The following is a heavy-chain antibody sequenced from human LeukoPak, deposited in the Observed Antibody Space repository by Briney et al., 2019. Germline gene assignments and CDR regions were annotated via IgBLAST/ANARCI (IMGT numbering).Heavy chain of an antibody. D-gene: IGHD6-13*01. CDR2: IYYSGST. CDR1: GGSISSGGYS. CDR3: ASFLSPPLPLNSSSWYNYYYYYYMDV. J-gene: IGHJ6*03. V-gene: IGHV4-61*08. Sequence: PSETLSLTCAVSGGSISSGGYSWSWIRQPPGKGLEWIGYIYYSGSTNYNPSLKSRVTISVDTSKNQFSLKLSSVTAADTAVYYCASFLSPPLPLNSSSWYNYYYYYYMDVWGKGTTVTVSS.